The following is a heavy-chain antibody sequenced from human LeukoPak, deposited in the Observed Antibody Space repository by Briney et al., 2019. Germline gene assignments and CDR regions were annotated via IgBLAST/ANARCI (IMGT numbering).Heavy chain of an antibody. Sequence: GGSLRLSCAASGFTFSSYAMTWVRQAPGKGLEWVSSISGSGGSTYYADSVKGRFTISRDNSKNTLYLQMNSLRAEDTAVYYCATQPLETYYYDSSGSDWYFDLWGRGTLVTVSS. CDR1: GFTFSSYA. V-gene: IGHV3-23*01. D-gene: IGHD3-22*01. J-gene: IGHJ2*01. CDR3: ATQPLETYYYDSSGSDWYFDL. CDR2: ISGSGGST.